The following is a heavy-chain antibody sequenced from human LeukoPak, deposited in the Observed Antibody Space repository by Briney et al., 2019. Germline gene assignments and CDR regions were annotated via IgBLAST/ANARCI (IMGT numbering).Heavy chain of an antibody. CDR1: GVSISSSSYY. D-gene: IGHD3-22*01. J-gene: IGHJ4*02. V-gene: IGHV4-39*01. CDR2: IYYSGST. CDR3: ARHYYDSSGLGDY. Sequence: SETLSLTCTVSGVSISSSSYYWGWIRQPPGKGLEWIGSIYYSGSTYYNPSLKSRVTISVDTSKNQFSLKLSSVTAADTAVYYCARHYYDSSGLGDYWGQGTLVTVSS.